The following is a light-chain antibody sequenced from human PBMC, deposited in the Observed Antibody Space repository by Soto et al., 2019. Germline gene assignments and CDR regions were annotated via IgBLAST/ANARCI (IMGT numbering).Light chain of an antibody. Sequence: QSVLTQPPSASGSPGQSVTISCIGTSSDVGGYNYVSWYQQHPGKAPKLMIYEVSKRPSGVPDRFSGSKSGNTASLTVSGLQAEDEADYYCSSYTSSSTLVFGGGTKLTVL. CDR2: EVS. J-gene: IGLJ2*01. V-gene: IGLV2-8*01. CDR3: SSYTSSSTLV. CDR1: SSDVGGYNY.